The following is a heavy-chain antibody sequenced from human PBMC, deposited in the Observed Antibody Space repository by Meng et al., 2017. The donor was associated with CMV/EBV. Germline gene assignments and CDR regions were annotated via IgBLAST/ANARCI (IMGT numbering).Heavy chain of an antibody. CDR3: ARAPEGP. D-gene: IGHD1-14*01. CDR1: GGLISSGGYY. J-gene: IGHJ4*02. V-gene: IGHV4-31*03. CDR2: IYYRGST. Sequence: LTCNVSGGLISSGGYYRSWIRQQPGKGLEGNGYIYYRGSTYHNPSLKRRVTISVDTAKNQFSLKLSSVTAADTAVYYCARAPEGPWGQGTLVTVSS.